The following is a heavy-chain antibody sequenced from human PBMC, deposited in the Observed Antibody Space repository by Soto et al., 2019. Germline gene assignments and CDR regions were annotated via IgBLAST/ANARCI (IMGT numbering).Heavy chain of an antibody. J-gene: IGHJ4*02. CDR1: GFTFSSYA. V-gene: IGHV3-30-3*01. D-gene: IGHD5-12*01. Sequence: GGSLRLSCAASGFTFSSYAMHWVRQAPGKGLEWVAVISYDGSNKYYADSVKGRFTISRDNSKNTLYLQTNSLRAEDTAVYYCAREWVATTQPFDYWGQGTLVTVSS. CDR3: AREWVATTQPFDY. CDR2: ISYDGSNK.